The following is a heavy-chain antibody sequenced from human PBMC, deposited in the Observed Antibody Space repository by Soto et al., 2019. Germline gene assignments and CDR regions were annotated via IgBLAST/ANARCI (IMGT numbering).Heavy chain of an antibody. CDR1: AFSFSSYA. D-gene: IGHD3-3*01. J-gene: IGHJ6*02. V-gene: IGHV3-23*01. Sequence: PGGSLSLSCAASAFSFSSYAMSWVRQAPGKWLEWVAYNGGSCGSTYYADPVKGRFTTSRDNSKNTLYLQMNSLRADDTAVYYCGKEVLRFLEWFARMDDWGHGRTVTVSS. CDR3: GKEVLRFLEWFARMDD. CDR2: NGGSCGST.